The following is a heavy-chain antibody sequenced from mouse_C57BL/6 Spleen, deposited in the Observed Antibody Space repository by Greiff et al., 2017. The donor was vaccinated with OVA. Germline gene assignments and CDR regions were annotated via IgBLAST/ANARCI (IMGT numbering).Heavy chain of an antibody. D-gene: IGHD1-1*01. CDR2: ISSGSSTI. V-gene: IGHV5-17*01. CDR1: GFTFSDYG. CDR3: ARGYYYGSSLDD. J-gene: IGHJ2*01. Sequence: EVHLVESGGGLVKPGGSLKLSCAASGFTFSDYGMHWVRQAPEKGLEWVAYISSGSSTIYYADTVKGRFTISRDNAKNTLFLQMTSLRSEDTAMYYCARGYYYGSSLDDWGKGTTLTVSS.